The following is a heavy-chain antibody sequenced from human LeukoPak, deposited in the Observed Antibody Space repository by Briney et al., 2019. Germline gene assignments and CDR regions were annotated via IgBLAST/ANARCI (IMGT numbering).Heavy chain of an antibody. V-gene: IGHV4-30-2*01. CDR3: ARGAQDYGMDV. CDR1: GGSISSGGYS. CDR2: IYHSGST. J-gene: IGHJ6*02. Sequence: SETLSLTCAVSGGSISSGGYSWSWIRQPPGKGLEWIGYIYHSGSTYYNPSLKSRVTISVDRSKNQFSLKLSSVTVADTAVYYCARGAQDYGMDVWGQGTTVTVSS.